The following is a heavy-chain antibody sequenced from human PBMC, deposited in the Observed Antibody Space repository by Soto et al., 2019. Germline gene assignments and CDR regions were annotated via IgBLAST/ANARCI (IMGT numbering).Heavy chain of an antibody. V-gene: IGHV3-49*04. CDR2: IRSKAYGGTT. J-gene: IGHJ6*02. CDR3: TRDLTPIFVSGMDV. Sequence: EVQLVESGGGLVQPGRSLRLSCTASGFTFGDYAMSWVRQAPGKGLEWVGFIRSKAYGGTTEYAASVKGRFTISRDDSKSIAYLQMNSLKTEDTAVYYCTRDLTPIFVSGMDVWGQGTTVTVSS. CDR1: GFTFGDYA. D-gene: IGHD3-3*02.